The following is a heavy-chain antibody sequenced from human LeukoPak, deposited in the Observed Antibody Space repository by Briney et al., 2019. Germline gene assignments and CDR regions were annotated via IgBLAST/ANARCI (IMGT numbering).Heavy chain of an antibody. CDR3: ARHGRDGYNFVGDWYYFDY. J-gene: IGHJ4*02. V-gene: IGHV3-21*04. D-gene: IGHD5-24*01. Sequence: GGSLRLSCAASGFTFSTYNMNWVRQAPGKGLEWVSSITSSSSYIYYADSVKGRFTISRDNAKNSLYLQMNSLRAEDTAVYYCARHGRDGYNFVGDWYYFDYWGQGTLVTVSS. CDR2: ITSSSSYI. CDR1: GFTFSTYN.